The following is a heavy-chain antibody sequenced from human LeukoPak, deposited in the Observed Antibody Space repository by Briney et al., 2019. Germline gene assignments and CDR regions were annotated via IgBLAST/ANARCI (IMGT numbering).Heavy chain of an antibody. CDR2: INPSGGST. CDR3: ARGGYCSGGSCYYDY. J-gene: IGHJ4*02. V-gene: IGHV1-46*01. Sequence: GASVKVSCKASGGTFSSAFSWVRQAPGQGLEWMGIINPSGGSTSYAQKFQGRVTMTRDTSTSTVYMELSRLRSDDTAVYYCARGGYCSGGSCYYDYWGQGTLVTVSS. D-gene: IGHD2-15*01. CDR1: GGTFSSAF.